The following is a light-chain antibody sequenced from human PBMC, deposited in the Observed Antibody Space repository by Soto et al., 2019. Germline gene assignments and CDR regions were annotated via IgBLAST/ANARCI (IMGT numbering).Light chain of an antibody. J-gene: IGKJ1*01. CDR1: QSVSSN. CDR2: GAS. V-gene: IGKV3-15*01. Sequence: EILMTQSPATLSVSPGERATLSCRASQSVSSNLAWYQQNPGQAPRLLIYGASTRATGIPARFSGSGSGTEFTLTISSLQSEDFAVYYCQQYNNWPLTWTFGQGTKV. CDR3: QQYNNWPLTWT.